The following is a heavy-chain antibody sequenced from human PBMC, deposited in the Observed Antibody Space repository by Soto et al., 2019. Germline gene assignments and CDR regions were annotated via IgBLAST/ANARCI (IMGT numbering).Heavy chain of an antibody. CDR2: IYDTGTI. D-gene: IGHD3-3*01. Sequence: QVQLQESGPGLVKPSGTLSLTFAVSGGSISSNKWWSWVRQPPGKGLEWIGEIYDTGTINYNPSLKNRVTISVDKAKNHFSLKVNSVTAAVTAVYYCATPIFGVVTSWCNAAFDIWGPGTMVTVSS. V-gene: IGHV4-4*02. CDR1: GGSISSNKW. CDR3: ATPIFGVVTSWCNAAFDI. J-gene: IGHJ3*02.